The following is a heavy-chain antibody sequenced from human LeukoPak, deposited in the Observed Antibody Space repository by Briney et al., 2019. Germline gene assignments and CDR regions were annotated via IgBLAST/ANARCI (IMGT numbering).Heavy chain of an antibody. CDR1: GFTFSSYS. J-gene: IGHJ5*02. V-gene: IGHV3-21*01. Sequence: GGSLRLSYAASGFTFSSYSMNWVRQAPGKGLEWVSSISGSSSYIYYADSVKGRFTISRDNAKNSLYLQMKSLRAEDTAVYYCARGKTSQNIVTRKTYNWFDPWGQGTLVTVSS. D-gene: IGHD2/OR15-2a*01. CDR2: ISGSSSYI. CDR3: ARGKTSQNIVTRKTYNWFDP.